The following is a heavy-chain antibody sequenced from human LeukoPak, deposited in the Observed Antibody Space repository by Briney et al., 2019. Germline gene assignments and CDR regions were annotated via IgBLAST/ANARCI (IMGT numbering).Heavy chain of an antibody. CDR1: GFTFSSYW. Sequence: GGSLRLSCAASGFTFSSYWMSWVRRAPGKGLEWVANIKQDGSEKYYVDSVKGRFTISRDNAKSSLYPQMNSLRAEDTAVYYCARDLRFYDYWGQGTLVTVPS. CDR3: ARDLRFYDY. J-gene: IGHJ4*02. CDR2: IKQDGSEK. V-gene: IGHV3-7*01. D-gene: IGHD3-3*01.